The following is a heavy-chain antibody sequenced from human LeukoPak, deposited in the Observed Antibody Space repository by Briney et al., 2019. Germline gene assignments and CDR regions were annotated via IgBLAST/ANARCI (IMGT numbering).Heavy chain of an antibody. CDR1: GGSISSYY. CDR2: IYYSGNT. D-gene: IGHD6-19*01. Sequence: SETLSLTCSVSGGSISSYYWSWIRQPPGKGLEWIGYIYYSGNTNYNPSLKSRVTISVDTSKNQFSLKLSSVTAADTAVYYCVRENYSSGWYGIIDYWGQGTLVTVSS. V-gene: IGHV4-59*01. CDR3: VRENYSSGWYGIIDY. J-gene: IGHJ4*02.